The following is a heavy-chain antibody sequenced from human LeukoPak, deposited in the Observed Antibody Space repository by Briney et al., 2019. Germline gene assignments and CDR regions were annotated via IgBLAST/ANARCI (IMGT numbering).Heavy chain of an antibody. D-gene: IGHD6-13*01. CDR2: ISGSDGST. Sequence: GGSLRLSCAASEFTFSSYDMNWVRQAPGKGLEWVSAISGSDGSTYYADSVKGRFTTSRDNSKNTLYLQMNSLRAEDTAVYYCARNYNLYSSSWYGDNWFDPWGQGTLVTVSS. V-gene: IGHV3-23*01. CDR1: EFTFSSYD. CDR3: ARNYNLYSSSWYGDNWFDP. J-gene: IGHJ5*02.